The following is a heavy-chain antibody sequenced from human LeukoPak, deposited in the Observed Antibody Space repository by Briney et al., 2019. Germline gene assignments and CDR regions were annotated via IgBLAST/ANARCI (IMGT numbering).Heavy chain of an antibody. CDR2: ITTSSTYT. Sequence: GGSLRLSCEASGFSFSSYNMNWVRQTPGKGLEWISSITTSSTYTFYADSVKGRFTISRDNARNSLYLQMNSLRAEDTAVYYCARIWKEDYYDSSGYPDYWGQGTLVTVSS. V-gene: IGHV3-21*04. CDR1: GFSFSSYN. CDR3: ARIWKEDYYDSSGYPDY. D-gene: IGHD3-22*01. J-gene: IGHJ4*02.